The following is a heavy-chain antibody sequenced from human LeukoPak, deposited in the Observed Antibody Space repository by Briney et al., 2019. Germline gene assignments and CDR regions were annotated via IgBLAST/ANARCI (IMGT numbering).Heavy chain of an antibody. D-gene: IGHD3-22*01. J-gene: IGHJ4*02. CDR1: GFTFDDYA. Sequence: PGGSLRLSCAASGFTFDDYAMHWVRQAPGKGLEWVSGISWNSGSIGYADSVKGRFTISRDNAKNSLYLQMNSLRAEDTAVYYCANALPSYYYDSLPFSDYWGQGTLVTVSS. CDR3: ANALPSYYYDSLPFSDY. CDR2: ISWNSGSI. V-gene: IGHV3-9*01.